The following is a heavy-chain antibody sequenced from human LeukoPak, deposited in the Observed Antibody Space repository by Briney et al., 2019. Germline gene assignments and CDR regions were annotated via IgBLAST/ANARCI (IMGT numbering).Heavy chain of an antibody. CDR1: GVSISSSNW. Sequence: SGTLSLTCAVSGVSISSSNWWSWVRQPPGKGLEWIGEIYHSGSTNYNPSLKSRVTISVDKSKNQFSLKLSSVTAADTAVYYCARTSLAGTYYFDYWGRGTLVTASS. CDR2: IYHSGST. J-gene: IGHJ4*02. CDR3: ARTSLAGTYYFDY. V-gene: IGHV4-4*02. D-gene: IGHD7-27*01.